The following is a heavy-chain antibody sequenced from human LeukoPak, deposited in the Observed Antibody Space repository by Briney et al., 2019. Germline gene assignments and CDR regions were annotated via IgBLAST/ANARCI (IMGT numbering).Heavy chain of an antibody. D-gene: IGHD6-19*01. CDR1: GFTFSSYW. CDR3: ARGGYSSGYPYYMDV. J-gene: IGHJ6*03. Sequence: GGSLRLSCAASGFTFSSYWMSWVLQAPGKGLEWVANIKQDGSEKYYVDSVKGRFTISRDNAKNSLYLQMNSLRAEDTAVYYCARGGYSSGYPYYMDVWGKGTTVTASS. CDR2: IKQDGSEK. V-gene: IGHV3-7*01.